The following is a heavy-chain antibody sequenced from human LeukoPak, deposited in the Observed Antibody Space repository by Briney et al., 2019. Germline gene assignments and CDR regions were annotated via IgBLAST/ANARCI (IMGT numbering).Heavy chain of an antibody. CDR3: ARDKSEKRATVTTYADY. V-gene: IGHV3-30*04. CDR1: GFTFSSYA. J-gene: IGHJ4*02. CDR2: ISYDGSNK. Sequence: GRSLRLSCAASGFTFSSYAMHWDRQAPGKGLEWVAVISYDGSNKYYADSVKGRFTISRDNSKNTLYLQMNSLRAEDTAVYYCARDKSEKRATVTTYADYWGQGTLVTVSS. D-gene: IGHD4-17*01.